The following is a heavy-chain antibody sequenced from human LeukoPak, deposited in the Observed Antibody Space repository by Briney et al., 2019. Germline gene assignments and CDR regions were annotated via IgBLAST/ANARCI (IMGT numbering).Heavy chain of an antibody. CDR2: IRSKANSYAT. J-gene: IGHJ3*02. Sequence: GGSLRLSCAASGFTFSGSAMHWVRQASGKGLEWVGRIRSKANSYATAYAASVKGRFTISRDDSKNTAYLQMNSLRAEDTAVYYCAKVGNYYDSSGDAFDIWGQGTMVTVSS. CDR1: GFTFSGSA. V-gene: IGHV3-73*01. D-gene: IGHD3-22*01. CDR3: AKVGNYYDSSGDAFDI.